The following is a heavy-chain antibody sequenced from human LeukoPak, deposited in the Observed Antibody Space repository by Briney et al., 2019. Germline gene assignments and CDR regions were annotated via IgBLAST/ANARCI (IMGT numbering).Heavy chain of an antibody. CDR2: MNPNSGNT. J-gene: IGHJ6*03. V-gene: IGHV1-8*03. D-gene: IGHD5-18*01. Sequence: ASVKVSCKASGGTFSSYAINWVRQATGQGLEWMGWMNPNSGNTGYAQKFQGRVTITRNTSISTAYMELSSLRSEDTAVYYCAREGYGYYYYYYMDVWGKGTTVTVSS. CDR1: GGTFSSYA. CDR3: AREGYGYYYYYYMDV.